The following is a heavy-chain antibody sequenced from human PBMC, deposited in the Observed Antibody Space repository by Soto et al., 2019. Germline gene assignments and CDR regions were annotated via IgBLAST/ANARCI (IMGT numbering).Heavy chain of an antibody. CDR3: ARSLLTYDSSGSISGFLLGY. J-gene: IGHJ4*02. CDR1: GYTFTGYY. V-gene: IGHV1-2*04. D-gene: IGHD3-22*01. CDR2: INPNSGGT. Sequence: ASVKVSCKASGYTFTGYYMHWVRQAPGQGLEWMGWINPNSGGTNYAQKFQGWVTMTRDTSISTAYMELSRLRSDDTAVYYCARSLLTYDSSGSISGFLLGYWGQGTMVTVYS.